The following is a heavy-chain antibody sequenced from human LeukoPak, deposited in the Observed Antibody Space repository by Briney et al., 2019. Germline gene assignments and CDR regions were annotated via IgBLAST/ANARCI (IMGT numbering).Heavy chain of an antibody. D-gene: IGHD5-12*01. Sequence: GASVKVSCKASGYTFTGYHMHWVRQAPGQGLEWMGRINPNSGDTNYAQKFQGRVTMTRDTSISTAYMELSRLRSDDTAVYYCARDDSGYDLQWLVQGGHGYYYGMDVWGQGTTVTVSS. V-gene: IGHV1-2*06. CDR2: INPNSGDT. CDR1: GYTFTGYH. CDR3: ARDDSGYDLQWLVQGGHGYYYGMDV. J-gene: IGHJ6*02.